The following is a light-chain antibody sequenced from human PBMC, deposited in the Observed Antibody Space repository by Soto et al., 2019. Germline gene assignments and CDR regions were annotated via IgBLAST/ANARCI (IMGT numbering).Light chain of an antibody. V-gene: IGKV3-15*01. CDR3: EQYNNWPPTT. CDR2: VAS. CDR1: ENVNNN. J-gene: IGKJ5*01. Sequence: EIVMTQSPATLSMSPGERATLSCRASENVNNNLAWYQQRPGQAPRLLIYVASTRAPGISTRFSGSGSGTEFTLTISSLRSEDFAVYYCEQYNNWPPTTFGQGTRLEIK.